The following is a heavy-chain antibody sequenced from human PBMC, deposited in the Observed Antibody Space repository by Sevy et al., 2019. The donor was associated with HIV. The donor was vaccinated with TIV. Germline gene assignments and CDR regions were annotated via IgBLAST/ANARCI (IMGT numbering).Heavy chain of an antibody. J-gene: IGHJ3*02. CDR2: LNYDGSYT. V-gene: IGHV3-74*01. CDR3: EGSKVGVGDAFDI. Sequence: GGSLRLSCAASGFTFSSHWMQWVRQAPGKGLVWVSRLNYDGSYTNYADSVKGRFTISRDNAKSTRYLQMNSLRAEDTALYYCEGSKVGVGDAFDIWGQGTMVTVSS. D-gene: IGHD3-16*01. CDR1: GFTFSSHW.